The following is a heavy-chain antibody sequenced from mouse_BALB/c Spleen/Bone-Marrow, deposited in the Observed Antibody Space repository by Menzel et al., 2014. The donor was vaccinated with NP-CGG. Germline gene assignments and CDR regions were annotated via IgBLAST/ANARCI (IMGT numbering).Heavy chain of an antibody. CDR3: ARYYYGSSLFAY. J-gene: IGHJ3*01. CDR1: GFNIKDTY. CDR2: IDPANGNT. V-gene: IGHV14-3*02. D-gene: IGHD1-1*01. Sequence: EVQLQESGAELVKPGASVKLSCTASGFNIKDTYMYWVKQRPEQGLEWIGRIDPANGNTKYDPKFQDKATITADTSSNPAYLQLSSLTSEDTAVYYCARYYYGSSLFAYWGQGTLVTVSS.